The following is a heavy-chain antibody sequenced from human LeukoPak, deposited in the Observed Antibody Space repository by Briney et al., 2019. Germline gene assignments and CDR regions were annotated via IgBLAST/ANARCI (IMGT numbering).Heavy chain of an antibody. CDR3: ARGLGGG. V-gene: IGHV3-7*01. D-gene: IGHD4-23*01. J-gene: IGHJ4*02. Sequence: GGSLRLSCAASGFTLSSYWMGWVRQPPGKGLEWVANIKQDGSEKNYVDSVKGRFTISRDNAKNSLYLQMNSLRAEDTAVYYCARGLGGGWGQGTLVTVSS. CDR2: IKQDGSEK. CDR1: GFTLSSYW.